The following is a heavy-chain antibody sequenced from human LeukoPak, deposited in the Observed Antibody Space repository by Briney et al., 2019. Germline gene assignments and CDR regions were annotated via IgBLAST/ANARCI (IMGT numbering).Heavy chain of an antibody. D-gene: IGHD3-22*01. CDR3: AGTSGYKVFGLDY. CDR2: IYNSGST. CDR1: RGSVSSYY. Sequence: SETLSLTCTVSRGSVSSYYWSWLRQPAGEGLEWIGRIYNSGSTNYNPSLKSRVTVSVDTSKNQFSLKLSSVTAADTAVYYCAGTSGYKVFGLDYWGQGTLVTVSS. J-gene: IGHJ4*02. V-gene: IGHV4-4*07.